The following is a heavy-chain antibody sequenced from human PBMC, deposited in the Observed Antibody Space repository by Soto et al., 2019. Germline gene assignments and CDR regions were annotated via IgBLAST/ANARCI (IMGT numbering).Heavy chain of an antibody. CDR1: GYTFTGYY. CDR2: INPNSGGT. D-gene: IGHD6-19*01. CDR3: ASERCLAVAAHCDYDGMDV. V-gene: IGHV1-2*04. Sequence: QVQLVQSGAEVKKPGASVKVSCKASGYTFTGYYMHWVRQAPGQGLEWMGWINPNSGGTNYAQKFQGWVTMTRDTSISTANMALSRLMYDDTYVYYCASERCLAVAAHCDYDGMDVWGQGTTVTVSS. J-gene: IGHJ6*02.